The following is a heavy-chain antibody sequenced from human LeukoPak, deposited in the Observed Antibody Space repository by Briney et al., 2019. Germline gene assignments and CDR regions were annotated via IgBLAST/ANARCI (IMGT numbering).Heavy chain of an antibody. D-gene: IGHD3-10*01. CDR3: AGDTIVRGVNPWFGP. V-gene: IGHV1-24*01. Sequence: ASVKVSCKVSGYIFTELSMHWVRQAPGKGLEWMGGFDPEDGETIYAQKFQGRVTMTEDTSTDTAYMELSSLRSEDTAVYYCAGDTIVRGVNPWFGPWGQGTLVTVSS. CDR1: GYIFTELS. J-gene: IGHJ5*02. CDR2: FDPEDGET.